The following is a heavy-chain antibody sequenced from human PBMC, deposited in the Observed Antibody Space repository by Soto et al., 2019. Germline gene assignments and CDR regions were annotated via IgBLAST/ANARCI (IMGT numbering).Heavy chain of an antibody. CDR1: GYTFTGYY. CDR3: ARVPGIAARHPFDY. J-gene: IGHJ4*02. D-gene: IGHD6-6*01. Sequence: GASVKVSCKASGYTFTGYYMHWVRQAPGQGLEWMGWINPNSGGTNYAQKFQGWVTMTRDTSISTAYMELRSLRSDDTAVYYCARVPGIAARHPFDYWGQGTLVTVSS. CDR2: INPNSGGT. V-gene: IGHV1-2*04.